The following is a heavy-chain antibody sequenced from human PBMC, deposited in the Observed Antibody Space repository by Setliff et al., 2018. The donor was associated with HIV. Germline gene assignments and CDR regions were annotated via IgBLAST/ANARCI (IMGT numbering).Heavy chain of an antibody. CDR3: AGSAHSYSYMGYYYHTMDV. CDR1: GGTFSSYA. D-gene: IGHD4-4*01. J-gene: IGHJ6*02. V-gene: IGHV1-69*05. Sequence: SVKVSCKASGGTFSSYAISWVRQAPGQGLEWMGGIIPIFGTANYAQKFQGRVTITTDESTSTAYMELSSLRSEDTAVYYCAGSAHSYSYMGYYYHTMDVWGQGTAVTVSS. CDR2: IIPIFGTA.